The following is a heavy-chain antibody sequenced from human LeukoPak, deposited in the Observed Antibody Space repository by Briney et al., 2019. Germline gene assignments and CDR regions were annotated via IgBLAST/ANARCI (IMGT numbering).Heavy chain of an antibody. J-gene: IGHJ6*03. D-gene: IGHD3-10*01. CDR3: VRHAVRGVHGDYYMDV. Sequence: GESLKISCKGSGYSFVSYWIGWVRQMPGKGLEWRGIIYPGDSESRYSPSFQGHVTISVDKSISTAYLQWSILKASDTAMYYCVRHAVRGVHGDYYMDVWGKGTTVTISS. CDR2: IYPGDSES. CDR1: GYSFVSYW. V-gene: IGHV5-51*01.